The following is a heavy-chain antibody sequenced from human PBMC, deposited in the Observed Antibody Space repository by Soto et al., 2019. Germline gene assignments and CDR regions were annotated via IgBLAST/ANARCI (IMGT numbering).Heavy chain of an antibody. J-gene: IGHJ4*02. V-gene: IGHV3-33*01. Sequence: QVQLVESGGGVVQPGRSLRLSCAASGFIFSTYGMHWVRQAPGKGLEWVAVIWYDGSNKYYADSMKGRFTISRDNSKNTLYLQMNSLRAEDTAVYYCARDGIPYCGGDCYFDYWGQGTLVTVSS. D-gene: IGHD2-21*02. CDR1: GFIFSTYG. CDR2: IWYDGSNK. CDR3: ARDGIPYCGGDCYFDY.